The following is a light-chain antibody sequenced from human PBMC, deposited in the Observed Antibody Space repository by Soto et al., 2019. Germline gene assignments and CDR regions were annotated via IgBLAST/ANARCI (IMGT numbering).Light chain of an antibody. CDR3: SSYAVSDTWV. CDR2: EVN. J-gene: IGLJ3*02. V-gene: IGLV2-8*01. Sequence: QSVLTQPPSASGSPGQSVTISCTGTSSDVGGYNYVSWYQQHPGKAPKLIICEVNKRPSGVPDRFSGSKSGSTASLTVSGLQAEDEADYYCSSYAVSDTWVFGGGTKVTVL. CDR1: SSDVGGYNY.